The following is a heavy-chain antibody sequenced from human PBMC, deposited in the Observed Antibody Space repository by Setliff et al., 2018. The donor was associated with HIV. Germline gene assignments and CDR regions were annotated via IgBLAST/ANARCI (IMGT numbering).Heavy chain of an antibody. D-gene: IGHD2-15*01. Sequence: GGSLRLSCAASGFTFSHAWMSWVRQAPGKGLERVAHIKSKTDGGTINYAAAVEGRFTISRDDSKNTLYLQMNGLKTEDTAVYYCAPKGRDLYTLEVPGWGQGTLVTVSS. CDR2: IKSKTDGGTI. CDR1: GFTFSHAW. V-gene: IGHV3-15*01. J-gene: IGHJ4*02. CDR3: APKGRDLYTLEVPG.